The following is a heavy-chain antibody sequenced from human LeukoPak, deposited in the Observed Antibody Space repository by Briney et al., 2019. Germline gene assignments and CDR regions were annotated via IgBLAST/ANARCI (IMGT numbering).Heavy chain of an antibody. D-gene: IGHD3-22*01. Sequence: GESLKISCKGSGYSFTSYWISWVRQMPGKGLEWMGRIDPSDSCTNYSPSFQGHVTISADKSISTAYLQWSSLKASDTAMYYCASSSYDSRPFDYWGQGTLVTVSS. J-gene: IGHJ4*02. V-gene: IGHV5-10-1*01. CDR2: IDPSDSCT. CDR1: GYSFTSYW. CDR3: ASSSYDSRPFDY.